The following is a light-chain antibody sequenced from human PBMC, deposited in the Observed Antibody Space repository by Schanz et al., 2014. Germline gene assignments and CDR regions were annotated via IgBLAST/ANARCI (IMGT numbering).Light chain of an antibody. V-gene: IGKV3-20*01. CDR3: HQYHDWPPWT. Sequence: EIVLTQSPGTLSLSPGERATLSCRTSQSVSSSYVAWYQQKPGQAPRLLIYGASRRAAGIPDRFSGSGSGTEFTLTISSLQSEDFAVYYCHQYHDWPPWTFGQGTKVEI. J-gene: IGKJ1*01. CDR2: GAS. CDR1: QSVSSSY.